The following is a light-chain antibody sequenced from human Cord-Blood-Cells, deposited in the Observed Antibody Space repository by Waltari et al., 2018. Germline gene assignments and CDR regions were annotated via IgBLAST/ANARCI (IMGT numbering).Light chain of an antibody. V-gene: IGKV2-28*01. Sequence: PGEPASISCRSSQSLLHSNGYNYLDWYLQKPGQSPQLLIYLGSNRASGVPDRFSGSGSGTDFTLKISRVEAEDVGVYYCMQALQTPYSFGQGTKLEIK. CDR2: LGS. J-gene: IGKJ2*03. CDR1: QSLLHSNGYNY. CDR3: MQALQTPYS.